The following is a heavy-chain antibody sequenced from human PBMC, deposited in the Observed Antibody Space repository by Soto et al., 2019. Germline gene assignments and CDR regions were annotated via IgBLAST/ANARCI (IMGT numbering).Heavy chain of an antibody. CDR1: GYTFTIYC. D-gene: IGHD4-17*01. V-gene: IGHV5-51*01. CDR2: IYPSDSDT. Sequence: ESLRISCQVSGYTFTIYCIGLVRKMPGKGLEWMGIIYPSDSDTRYSPSFQGQVTISADQSINTAYLQWDSLKASDTAIYYCARPANTVADHFDLWGQGTPVTVS. CDR3: ARPANTVADHFDL. J-gene: IGHJ4*02.